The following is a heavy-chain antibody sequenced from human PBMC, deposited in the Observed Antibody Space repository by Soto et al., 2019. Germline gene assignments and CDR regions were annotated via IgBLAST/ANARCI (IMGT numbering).Heavy chain of an antibody. V-gene: IGHV3-7*01. Sequence: LRLSCAASGFTFSSYWMSWVRQAPGKGLEWVANIKQDGSEKYYVDSVKGRFTISRDNAKNSLYLQMNSLRAEDTAVYYCARRSYCSGGSCYGRNYYYYYMEVWGKGTTVTVSS. D-gene: IGHD2-15*01. CDR2: IKQDGSEK. CDR3: ARRSYCSGGSCYGRNYYYYYMEV. CDR1: GFTFSSYW. J-gene: IGHJ6*03.